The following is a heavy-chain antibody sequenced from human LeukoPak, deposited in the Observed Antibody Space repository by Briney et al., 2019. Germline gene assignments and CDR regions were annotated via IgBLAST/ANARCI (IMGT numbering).Heavy chain of an antibody. CDR2: INPNSGGT. V-gene: IGHV1-2*02. J-gene: IGHJ4*02. CDR3: AREWQQLVLGIAVAGPFDY. Sequence: ASVKVSCKASGYTFTGYYMHWVRQAPGQGLEWMEWINPNSGGTNYAQKFQGRVTMTRDTSISTAYMELSRLRSDDTAVYYCAREWQQLVLGIAVAGPFDYWGQGTLVTVSS. D-gene: IGHD6-19*01. CDR1: GYTFTGYY.